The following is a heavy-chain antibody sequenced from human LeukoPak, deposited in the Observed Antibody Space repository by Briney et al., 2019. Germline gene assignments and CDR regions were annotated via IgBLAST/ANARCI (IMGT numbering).Heavy chain of an antibody. Sequence: GASVKVSCKASGGTFSSYAISWVRQAPGQGLEWMGGIIPIFGTANYAQKFQGRVTITADESTSTAYMELSSLRSEDTAVYYCAGGDCGGDCYLEDYYYYYMDVWGKGTTVTVSS. CDR2: IIPIFGTA. CDR1: GGTFSSYA. V-gene: IGHV1-69*13. D-gene: IGHD2-21*01. J-gene: IGHJ6*03. CDR3: AGGDCGGDCYLEDYYYYYMDV.